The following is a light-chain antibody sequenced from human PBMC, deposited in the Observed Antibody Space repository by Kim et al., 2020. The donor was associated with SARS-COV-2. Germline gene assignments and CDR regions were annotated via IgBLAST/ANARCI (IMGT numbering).Light chain of an antibody. J-gene: IGLJ3*02. CDR3: QVWDSNTSWV. CDR2: RDG. V-gene: IGLV3-9*01. Sequence: VAVGQTASITCGGNNIGSRSVHWYQLKPGQAPVLVLYRDGNRPSGIPERFSGSKSGNTATLTITRAQGDDEADYFCQVWDSNTSWVFGGGTQLTVL. CDR1: NIGSRS.